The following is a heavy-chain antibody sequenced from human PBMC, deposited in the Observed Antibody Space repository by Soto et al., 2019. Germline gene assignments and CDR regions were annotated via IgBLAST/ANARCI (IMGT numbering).Heavy chain of an antibody. CDR1: GYTFTRYG. D-gene: IGHD2-15*01. V-gene: IGHV1-18*01. CDR2: ITAYNGNT. J-gene: IGHJ4*02. Sequence: QVQLVQSGAEVKKPGASVKVSCKASGYTFTRYGISWVRHAPGQGLEWMGWITAYNGNTNYAQKFQGRVTMTTDTSTSTVYMELRSLRSDDTAVHYCVVAAQPYYFYYLGQGTLVTVSS. CDR3: VVAAQPYYFYY.